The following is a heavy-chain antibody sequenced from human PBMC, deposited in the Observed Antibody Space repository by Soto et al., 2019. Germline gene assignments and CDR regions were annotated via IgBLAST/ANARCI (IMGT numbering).Heavy chain of an antibody. CDR3: ARSAGLGYCSGGSCYYDY. V-gene: IGHV4-34*01. D-gene: IGHD2-15*01. CDR1: GGSFSGYY. CDR2: INHSGST. Sequence: QVQLQQWGAGLLKPSETLSLTCAVYGGSFSGYYWSWIRQPPGKGLEWIGEINHSGSTNYNPSLKSRVTIAVDTSKNQCSLKLSSVTAADTAVYYCARSAGLGYCSGGSCYYDYWGQGTLVTVSS. J-gene: IGHJ4*02.